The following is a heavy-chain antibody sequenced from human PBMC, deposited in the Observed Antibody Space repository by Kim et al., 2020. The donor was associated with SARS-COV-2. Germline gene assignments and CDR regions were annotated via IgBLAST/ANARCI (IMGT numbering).Heavy chain of an antibody. CDR1: GFTFGDYA. CDR2: IRSKAYGGTT. CDR3: TREGDSSGYPSYYYYGMDV. J-gene: IGHJ6*02. Sequence: GGSLRLSCTASGFTFGDYAMSWVRQAPGKGLEWVGFIRSKAYGGTTEYAASVKGRFTISRDYTKSIAYLQMNSLKTEDTAVYYCTREGDSSGYPSYYYYGMDVWGQGTTVTVSS. V-gene: IGHV3-49*04. D-gene: IGHD3-22*01.